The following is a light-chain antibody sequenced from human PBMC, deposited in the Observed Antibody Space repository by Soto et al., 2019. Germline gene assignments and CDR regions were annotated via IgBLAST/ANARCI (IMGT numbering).Light chain of an antibody. V-gene: IGKV3D-15*01. CDR3: QQYNNWQLT. J-gene: IGKJ4*01. CDR2: GAS. Sequence: EIVMTQSPATLSVSPGERATLSCRASQSVSSNLAWYQQKPGQAPRLLIYGASIRATGIPARFSGSGSGTEFTVSISSVQSEDFAVYYCQQYNNWQLTFGGGTKVEIK. CDR1: QSVSSN.